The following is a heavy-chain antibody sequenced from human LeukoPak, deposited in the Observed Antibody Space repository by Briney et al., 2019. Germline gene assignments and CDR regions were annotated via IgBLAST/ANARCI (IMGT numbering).Heavy chain of an antibody. CDR1: GYTFTDYY. J-gene: IGHJ4*02. Sequence: ASVKVSCKASGYTFTDYYVHWVRQAPGQGLEWMGWINPNSGGSMNAQKFQGRFTMSRDTSISTAYMELSRLRSDDTAVYYCAREGVDWNHSVYYFDYWGQGTLVTVSS. CDR2: INPNSGGS. CDR3: AREGVDWNHSVYYFDY. D-gene: IGHD1-1*01. V-gene: IGHV1-2*02.